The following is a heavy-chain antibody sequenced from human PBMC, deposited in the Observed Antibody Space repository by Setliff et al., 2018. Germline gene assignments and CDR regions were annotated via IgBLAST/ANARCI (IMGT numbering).Heavy chain of an antibody. J-gene: IGHJ4*02. V-gene: IGHV3-48*01. CDR3: ARDEVNCSGSKCYSGFDS. D-gene: IGHD2-15*01. CDR1: GFNFNLYN. CDR2: IISNSLTI. Sequence: GGSLSLSCAASGFNFNLYNMNWVCQAPGKGLEWVSYIISNSLTIHYADSVRGRFTVSRDNARNSLYLQMNNLRAEDTAVYYCARDEVNCSGSKCYSGFDSWGQGTLVTVSS.